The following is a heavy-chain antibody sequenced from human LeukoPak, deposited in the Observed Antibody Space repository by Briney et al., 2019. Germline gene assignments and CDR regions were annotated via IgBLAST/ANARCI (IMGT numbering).Heavy chain of an antibody. CDR2: ISGSGGST. J-gene: IGHJ4*02. D-gene: IGHD3-10*01. CDR3: AGAVDGSGSYLVDY. V-gene: IGHV3-23*01. Sequence: GGSLRLSCAASGFTFSSYVMSWVRQAPGKGLEWVSAISGSGGSTYYADSVKGRFTISRDNSKNTLYLQMNSLRAEDTAVYYCAGAVDGSGSYLVDYWGQGTLVTVSS. CDR1: GFTFSSYV.